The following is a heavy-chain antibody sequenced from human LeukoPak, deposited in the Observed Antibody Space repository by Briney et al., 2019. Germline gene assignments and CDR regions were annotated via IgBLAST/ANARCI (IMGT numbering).Heavy chain of an antibody. CDR1: GYTFTGYY. Sequence: ASVKVSCKASGYTFTGYYIYWVRQAPGQGLEWMGWISGYNGNTNYAQKPQGRVTMTTDTSTSTAYMELRSLRSDDTAVYYCARALKRGYSSGRYSWGTGSSNDYWGQGTLVTVSS. D-gene: IGHD6-19*01. CDR3: ARALKRGYSSGRYSWGTGSSNDY. J-gene: IGHJ4*02. V-gene: IGHV1-18*04. CDR2: ISGYNGNT.